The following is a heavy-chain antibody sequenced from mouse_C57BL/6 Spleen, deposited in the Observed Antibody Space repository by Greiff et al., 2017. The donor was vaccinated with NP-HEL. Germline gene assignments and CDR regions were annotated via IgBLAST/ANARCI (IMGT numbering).Heavy chain of an antibody. CDR1: GYSITSGYY. V-gene: IGHV3-6*01. J-gene: IGHJ2*01. CDR2: ISYDGSN. CDR3: ARATRYLFDY. D-gene: IGHD1-1*01. Sequence: EVKLLESGPGLVKPSQSLSLTCSVTGYSITSGYYWNWIRQFPGNKLEWMGYISYDGSNNYNPSLKNRISITRDTSKNQFFLKLNSVTTEDTATYYCARATRYLFDYWGQGTTLTVSS.